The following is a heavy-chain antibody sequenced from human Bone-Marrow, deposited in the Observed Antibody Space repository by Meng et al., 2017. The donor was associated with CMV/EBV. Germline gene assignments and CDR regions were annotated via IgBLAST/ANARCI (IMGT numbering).Heavy chain of an antibody. CDR3: ARCSVTCRFYNYYYGMDV. Sequence: SVKVSCKASGGTFSNYDINWVRQAPGQGLEGVGGIIPIIGRGKYAQKFQGRVTITEDKSASTAYMELSSLRFDDTAVNYWARCSVTCRFYNYYYGMDVWGQGTTVTVSS. J-gene: IGHJ6*02. D-gene: IGHD2-15*01. CDR2: IIPIIGRG. CDR1: GGTFSNYD. V-gene: IGHV1-69*10.